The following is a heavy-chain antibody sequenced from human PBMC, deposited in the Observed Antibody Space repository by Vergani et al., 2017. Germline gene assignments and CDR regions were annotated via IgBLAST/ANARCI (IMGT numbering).Heavy chain of an antibody. Sequence: QVQLQQWGAGLLKPSETLSLTCAVYGGSFSGYYWSWIRQPPGXGLEWIGEINHSGSTNYNPSLKSRVTISVDTSKNQFSLKLSSVTAADTAVYYCARGSPRAHRSGYYTSYYYYYMDVWGKGNPGHRLL. CDR1: GGSFSGYY. CDR2: INHSGST. D-gene: IGHD3-3*01. CDR3: ARGSPRAHRSGYYTSYYYYYMDV. J-gene: IGHJ6*03. V-gene: IGHV4-34*01.